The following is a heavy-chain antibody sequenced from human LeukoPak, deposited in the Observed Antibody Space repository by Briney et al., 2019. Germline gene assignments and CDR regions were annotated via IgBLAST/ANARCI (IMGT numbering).Heavy chain of an antibody. J-gene: IGHJ4*02. CDR1: GYTFTSYG. CDR3: ARAPTYYDILTGYYAPANFDY. V-gene: IGHV1-18*01. D-gene: IGHD3-9*01. CDR2: ISAYNGNT. Sequence: ASVKVSCKASGYTFTSYGISWVRQAPGQGLEWMGWISAYNGNTNYAQKLQGRVTMTTDTSTSTAYMELRSLRSDDTAVYYCARAPTYYDILTGYYAPANFDYWGQGTLVTVSS.